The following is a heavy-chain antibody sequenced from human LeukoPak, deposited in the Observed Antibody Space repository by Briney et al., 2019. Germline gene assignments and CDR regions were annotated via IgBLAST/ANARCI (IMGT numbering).Heavy chain of an antibody. CDR2: IKSKTDGGTT. CDR3: TTDSGSGSYYPFFDY. D-gene: IGHD3-10*01. V-gene: IGHV3-15*01. J-gene: IGHJ4*02. Sequence: PGGSLRLSCAASGFTFSNAWKSWVRQAPGKGLEWVGRIKSKTDGGTTDYAAPVKGRFTISRDDSKNTLYLQMNSLKTEDTAVYYCTTDSGSGSYYPFFDYWGQGTLVTVSS. CDR1: GFTFSNAW.